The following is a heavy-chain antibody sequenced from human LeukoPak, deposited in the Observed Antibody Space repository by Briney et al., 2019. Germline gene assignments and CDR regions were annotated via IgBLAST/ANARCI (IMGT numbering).Heavy chain of an antibody. D-gene: IGHD3-22*01. CDR3: ARSRYYYDSSGYSHHFDY. J-gene: IGHJ4*02. CDR1: GYTFTGYY. V-gene: IGHV1-2*02. Sequence: ASVKVSCKASGYTFTGYYMHWVRQAPGQGLEWMGWINPNSGGTNYAQKFQGRVTMTRDTSISTAYMELSRLRSDDTAVYYCARSRYYYDSSGYSHHFDYWDQGTLVTVSS. CDR2: INPNSGGT.